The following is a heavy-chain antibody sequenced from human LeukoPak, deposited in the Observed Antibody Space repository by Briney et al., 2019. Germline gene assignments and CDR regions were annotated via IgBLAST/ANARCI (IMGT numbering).Heavy chain of an antibody. Sequence: GGSLRLSCTASAFTFSSYWMHWVRQAPGKGLVWVSHINSGGSSTSYADSVKGRFTISRDNAKNTLYPQMNSLRAEDTAVYYCARDRYSSAWYEEWGQGTLVTVSS. J-gene: IGHJ4*02. D-gene: IGHD6-19*01. CDR1: AFTFSSYW. V-gene: IGHV3-74*01. CDR3: ARDRYSSAWYEE. CDR2: INSGGSST.